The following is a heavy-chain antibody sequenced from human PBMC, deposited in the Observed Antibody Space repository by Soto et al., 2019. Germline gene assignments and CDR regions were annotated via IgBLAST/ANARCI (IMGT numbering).Heavy chain of an antibody. CDR2: IIPIFGTA. J-gene: IGHJ6*02. CDR1: GGTFSSYA. Sequence: QVQLVQSGAEVKKPGSSVKVSCKASGGTFSSYAINWVRQAPGQGLEWLGGIIPIFGTANYAQKFQGRVTITEDKSTSTAYMELSSLRSEETDVYYCASCSGGSCYYYYVMDVWGQGTTVTVSS. CDR3: ASCSGGSCYYYYVMDV. D-gene: IGHD2-15*01. V-gene: IGHV1-69*06.